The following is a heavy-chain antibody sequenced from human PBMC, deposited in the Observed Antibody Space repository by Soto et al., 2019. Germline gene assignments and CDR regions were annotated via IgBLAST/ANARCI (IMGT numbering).Heavy chain of an antibody. Sequence: GGSLRLSCAASGFTFDDYAMHWVRQAPGKGLEWVSLISWDGGSTYYADSVKGRFTISRDNSKNSLYLQMNSLRAEDTALYYCAKDITPSSGWYYYYYGMDVLGQGTTVTVSS. V-gene: IGHV3-43D*03. CDR1: GFTFDDYA. CDR2: ISWDGGST. D-gene: IGHD6-19*01. J-gene: IGHJ6*02. CDR3: AKDITPSSGWYYYYYGMDV.